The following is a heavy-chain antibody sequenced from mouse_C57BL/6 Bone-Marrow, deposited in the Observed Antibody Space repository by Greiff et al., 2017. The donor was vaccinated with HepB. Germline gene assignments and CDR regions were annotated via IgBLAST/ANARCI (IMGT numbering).Heavy chain of an antibody. CDR3: TLYGNYLYYYAMDY. J-gene: IGHJ4*01. Sequence: EVQLQQSGAELVRPGASVKLSCTASGFNIKDYYMHWVKQRPEQGLEWIGRIDPEDGDTEYAPKFQGKATMTADPSSNTAYLQLSSLTSEDTAVYYCTLYGNYLYYYAMDYWGQGTSVTVSS. CDR1: GFNIKDYY. V-gene: IGHV14-1*01. D-gene: IGHD2-1*01. CDR2: IDPEDGDT.